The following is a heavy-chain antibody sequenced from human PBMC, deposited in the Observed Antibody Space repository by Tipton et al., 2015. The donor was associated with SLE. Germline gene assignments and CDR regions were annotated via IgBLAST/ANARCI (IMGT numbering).Heavy chain of an antibody. CDR1: GASIGSYY. J-gene: IGHJ4*02. CDR2: IYYSGNT. D-gene: IGHD6-13*01. V-gene: IGHV4-59*08. Sequence: TLSLTCIVSGASIGSYYWSWIRQSPGKGLEWIGYIYYSGNTNYNPSLKSRATISLDTPNNQFSLRLNSVTAADTAVYYCARRYSNSWFFDLWGQGTLVTVSS. CDR3: ARRYSNSWFFDL.